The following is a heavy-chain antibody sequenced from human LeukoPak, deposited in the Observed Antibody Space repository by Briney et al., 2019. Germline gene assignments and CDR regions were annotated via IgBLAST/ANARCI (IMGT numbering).Heavy chain of an antibody. D-gene: IGHD4-17*01. CDR2: IYYSGST. V-gene: IGHV4-59*01. CDR1: GGSISSYY. Sequence: SETLSLTCPVSGGSISSYYWSWIRQPPGKGLEWIGYIYYSGSTNYNPSLKSRVTISVDTSKNQFSLKLSSVTAADTAVYYCARARKDYVDYAFDYWGQGTLVTVSS. CDR3: ARARKDYVDYAFDY. J-gene: IGHJ4*02.